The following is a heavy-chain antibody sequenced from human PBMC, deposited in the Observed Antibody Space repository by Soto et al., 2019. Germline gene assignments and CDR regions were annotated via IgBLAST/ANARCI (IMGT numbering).Heavy chain of an antibody. CDR2: INTDGSST. J-gene: IGHJ1*01. V-gene: IGHV3-74*01. D-gene: IGHD1-26*01. Sequence: GGSLRLSCAASGFTFSSYWMHWVRQTPGKGLVWVSRINTDGSSTTYADSVKGRFTISRDNAKNTLYLQMNSLRAEDTAVYYCARVPYSGSYYFQHWGQGTLVTVSS. CDR1: GFTFSSYW. CDR3: ARVPYSGSYYFQH.